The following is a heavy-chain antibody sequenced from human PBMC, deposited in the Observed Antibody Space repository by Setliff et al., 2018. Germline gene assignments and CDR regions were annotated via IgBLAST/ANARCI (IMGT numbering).Heavy chain of an antibody. D-gene: IGHD3-10*01. CDR3: ARSLGSGSYYGSRPFHSDY. CDR1: GGSISSGTNY. J-gene: IGHJ4*02. Sequence: SETLSLTCTVSGGSISSGTNYWSWIRQPAGRGLEWIGHIDPSGNTNYQPSLKSRVTISGDTSKNQFSLKLTSVTAADTAVYYCARSLGSGSYYGSRPFHSDYWGQGILVTVSS. CDR2: IDPSGNT. V-gene: IGHV4-61*09.